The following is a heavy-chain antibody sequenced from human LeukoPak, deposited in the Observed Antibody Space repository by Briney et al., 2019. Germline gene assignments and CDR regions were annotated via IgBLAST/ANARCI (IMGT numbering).Heavy chain of an antibody. J-gene: IGHJ5*02. CDR3: AREETFPWFDP. CDR2: ISASGGST. D-gene: IGHD5-24*01. CDR1: GFPFSSYA. V-gene: IGHV3-23*01. Sequence: QPGGSLRLSCAASGFPFSSYAMTWVRQAPGKGLEWVSAISASGGSTYYADSVRGRFTTSRDNSKNTLYLQMNSLRAEDTAVYYCAREETFPWFDPWGQGTLVTVSS.